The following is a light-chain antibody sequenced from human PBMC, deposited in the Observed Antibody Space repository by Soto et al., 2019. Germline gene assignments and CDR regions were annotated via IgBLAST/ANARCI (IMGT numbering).Light chain of an antibody. V-gene: IGKV3-15*01. CDR3: QQYNDWPPWA. CDR2: SAS. CDR1: QSVSNN. Sequence: EIVLKQSPGTLSLTPGERATLSCRASQSVSNNYLAWYQQKPGQAPRPLIYSASRRATGFPARFSGSGSGTEFTLTISSLQSEDFAVYYCQQYNDWPPWAFGQGTKVDI. J-gene: IGKJ1*01.